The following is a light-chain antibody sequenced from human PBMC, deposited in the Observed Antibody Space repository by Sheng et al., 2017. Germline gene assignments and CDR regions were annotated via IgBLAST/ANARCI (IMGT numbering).Light chain of an antibody. CDR1: SSNIGSRP. CDR3: CSYADASVFV. V-gene: IGLV1-44*01. J-gene: IGLJ1*01. CDR2: GNS. Sequence: QSLLTQPPSASGIPGQRVTMSCSGSSSNIGSRPANWYQQLPGTALKLLIYGNSNRPSGVPDRFSGSKSGTSASLAITGLQAEDEADYYCCSYADASVFVFGTGTKVTVL.